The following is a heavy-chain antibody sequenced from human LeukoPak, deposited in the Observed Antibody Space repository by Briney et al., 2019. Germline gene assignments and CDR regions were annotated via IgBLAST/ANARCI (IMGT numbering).Heavy chain of an antibody. CDR2: MNPNSGNT. V-gene: IGHV1-8*01. CDR1: GYTFTSYD. Sequence: ASVKVSCKASGYTFTSYDINWVRQATGQGLGWMGWMNPNSGNTGYAQKFQGRVTMTRNTSISTAYMELSSLRSEDTAVYYCARGPSVVTAPFDYWGQGTLVTVSS. CDR3: ARGPSVVTAPFDY. D-gene: IGHD2-21*02. J-gene: IGHJ4*02.